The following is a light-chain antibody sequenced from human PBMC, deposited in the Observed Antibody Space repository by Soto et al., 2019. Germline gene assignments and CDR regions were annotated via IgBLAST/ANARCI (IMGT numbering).Light chain of an antibody. CDR3: QQYYNWPCT. CDR2: GAS. CDR1: QSVSGD. J-gene: IGKJ1*01. V-gene: IGKV3-15*01. Sequence: EIVMTQSPATLSVSPGERATLSCRASQSVSGDLAWYQQKPGQAPRLLIHGASARATGIPARFSGSGSGTEFTLTISSLRSEDFAVYSCQQYYNWPCTFGQGTNVEIK.